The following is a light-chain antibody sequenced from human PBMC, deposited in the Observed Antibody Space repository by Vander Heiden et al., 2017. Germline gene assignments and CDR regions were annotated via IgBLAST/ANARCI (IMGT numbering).Light chain of an antibody. CDR3: QQYNSYSART. V-gene: IGKV1-5*03. CDR1: QSISSW. Sequence: DVQMTQSPSTLSASVVDRVTITCRASQSISSWLAWYQQKPGKAPKLLIYKASSLESGVPSRFSGSGSGTEFTLTISSLQPDDVATYYCQQYNSYSARTFGQGTKVEIK. CDR2: KAS. J-gene: IGKJ1*01.